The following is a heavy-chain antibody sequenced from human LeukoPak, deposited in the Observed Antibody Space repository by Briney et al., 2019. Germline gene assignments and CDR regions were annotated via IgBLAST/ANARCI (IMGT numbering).Heavy chain of an antibody. D-gene: IGHD3-10*01. CDR2: INAGGGST. Sequence: QPGGSLRPSCVASGFTFDDYAIHWARQAPGKGLEWVSAINAGGGSTYYADSVKGRFTISRDNSKNTLYLQMNSLRAEDTAVYYCAKGPMVRGYDSWGQGTLVTVSS. CDR1: GFTFDDYA. J-gene: IGHJ5*01. CDR3: AKGPMVRGYDS. V-gene: IGHV3-23*01.